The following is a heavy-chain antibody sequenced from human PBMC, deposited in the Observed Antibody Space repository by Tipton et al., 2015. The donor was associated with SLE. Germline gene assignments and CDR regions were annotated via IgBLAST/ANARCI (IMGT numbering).Heavy chain of an antibody. CDR3: ARGCDRSDCYGFYYYYMDV. V-gene: IGHV3-74*01. D-gene: IGHD2-21*02. CDR2: IHSYGSST. CDR1: GITFSNYW. Sequence: SLRLSCSASGITFSNYWMHWVRQVPGKGLVWVSRIHSYGSSTNYADSVRGRFTVSRDNANLYLQMNDLRSEDTAVYYCARGCDRSDCYGFYYYYMDVWGKGTTVTVSS. J-gene: IGHJ6*03.